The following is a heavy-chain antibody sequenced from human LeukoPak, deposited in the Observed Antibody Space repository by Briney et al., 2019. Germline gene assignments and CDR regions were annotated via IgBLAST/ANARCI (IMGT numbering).Heavy chain of an antibody. V-gene: IGHV3-7*04. J-gene: IGHJ4*02. Sequence: PGGSLRLSCAASGFTFSSYWMSWVRQAPGKGLEWVANIKQDGSEKYYVDSVKGRFTISRDNAKNSLYLQMNSLRAEDTAVYYCARGVYCSGGSCYFDYWGQGTLVTVSS. D-gene: IGHD2-15*01. CDR3: ARGVYCSGGSCYFDY. CDR1: GFTFSSYW. CDR2: IKQDGSEK.